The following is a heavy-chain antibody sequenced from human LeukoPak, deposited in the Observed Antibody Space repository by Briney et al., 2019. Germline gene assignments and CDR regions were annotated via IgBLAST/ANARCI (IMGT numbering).Heavy chain of an antibody. CDR1: GGSFSGYY. V-gene: IGHV4-34*01. Sequence: SETLSLTCAVYGGSFSGYYWSWIRQPPGKGLEWIGSIYYSGSTYYNPSLKSRVTISVDTSKNQFSLKLSSVTAADTAVYYCARVDYSAFDYWGQGTLVTVSS. J-gene: IGHJ4*02. CDR2: IYYSGST. CDR3: ARVDYSAFDY. D-gene: IGHD4-11*01.